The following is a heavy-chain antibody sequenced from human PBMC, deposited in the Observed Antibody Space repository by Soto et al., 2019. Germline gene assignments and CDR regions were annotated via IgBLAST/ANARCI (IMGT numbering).Heavy chain of an antibody. CDR2: ISSSSNSI. CDR3: ARVRPGRSFDY. Sequence: EVQLVESGGGPVKPGGSLRLSCAASDFTFSSYSMNWVRQAPGKGLEWVSSISSSSNSINYADSVKGRFTVSRDNAKNSLYLQMNRLRAEDTAVYYCARVRPGRSFDYWGQGTLVTVSS. J-gene: IGHJ4*02. V-gene: IGHV3-21*01. CDR1: DFTFSSYS.